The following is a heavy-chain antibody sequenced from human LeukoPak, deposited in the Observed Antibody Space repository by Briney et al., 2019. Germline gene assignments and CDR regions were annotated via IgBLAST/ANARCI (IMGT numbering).Heavy chain of an antibody. V-gene: IGHV3-23*01. D-gene: IGHD3-10*01. CDR1: GFTFSTYD. Sequence: GGSLRLSCAASGFTFSTYDMSWVRQAPGRGLEWGSGISGSGGSTYYADSVRGRFTISRDNSKNTLYVQMNSLRPEDTAVYYCAKDRELLFAHCWFDLWGQGTLVTVSS. CDR3: AKDRELLFAHCWFDL. CDR2: ISGSGGST. J-gene: IGHJ5*02.